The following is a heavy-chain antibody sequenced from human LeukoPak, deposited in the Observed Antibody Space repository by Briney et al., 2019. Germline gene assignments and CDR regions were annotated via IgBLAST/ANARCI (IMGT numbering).Heavy chain of an antibody. V-gene: IGHV3-66*01. D-gene: IGHD5-24*01. CDR2: IYSGGST. CDR3: ARERWGDAFDF. Sequence: GGSLRLSRAASGFIVSSNYMSWVRQAPGKGLEWVSVIYSGGSTYYADSVKGRFTISRDNSKNTLYLQMNSLRAEDTAVYYCARERWGDAFDFWGQGTLVTVSS. CDR1: GFIVSSNY. J-gene: IGHJ3*01.